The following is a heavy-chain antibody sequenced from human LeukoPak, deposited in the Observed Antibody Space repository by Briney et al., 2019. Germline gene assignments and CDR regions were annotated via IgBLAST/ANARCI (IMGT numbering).Heavy chain of an antibody. V-gene: IGHV3-23*01. CDR2: ISGSGGTT. J-gene: IGHJ4*02. CDR3: AKHCDSSDYYFAF. D-gene: IGHD3-22*01. CDR1: GFTFSSYA. Sequence: PGGSLRLSCAASGFTFSSYAMSWVRQAPGKGLEWVSAISGSGGTTYYADSVKGRFTISRDNFKNTLYLQMHSLRAEDTAVYYCAKHCDSSDYYFAFWGQGTLVTVSS.